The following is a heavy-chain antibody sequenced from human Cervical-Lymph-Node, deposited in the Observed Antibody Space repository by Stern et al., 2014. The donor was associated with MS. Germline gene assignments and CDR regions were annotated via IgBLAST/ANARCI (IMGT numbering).Heavy chain of an antibody. CDR2: IDWGDDN. V-gene: IGHV2-70*04. Sequence: ESGPALVKPTQTLTLTCTFSGFSLSTSGMRVSWIRQPPGQALEWLVYIDWGDDNFSSTFLGTRLTISKDTTKNQVVLTMTNMDPVDTATYYCARITVVPGRSEYWFDPWGQGTLVTVSS. J-gene: IGHJ5*02. D-gene: IGHD6-19*01. CDR3: ARITVVPGRSEYWFDP. CDR1: GFSLSTSGMR.